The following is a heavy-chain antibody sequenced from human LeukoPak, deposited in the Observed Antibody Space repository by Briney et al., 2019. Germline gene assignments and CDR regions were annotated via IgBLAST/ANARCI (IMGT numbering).Heavy chain of an antibody. CDR1: GGTFSSYA. CDR3: ARVRGYCTNGVCYTGGYYYMDV. Sequence: GASVKVSCKASGGTFSSYAISWVRQAPGQGLEWMGRIIPIFGTANYAQKFQGRVTITTDESTSTAYMEVSSLRSEDTAVYYCARVRGYCTNGVCYTGGYYYMDVWGKGTTVTVSS. V-gene: IGHV1-69*05. D-gene: IGHD2-8*01. CDR2: IIPIFGTA. J-gene: IGHJ6*03.